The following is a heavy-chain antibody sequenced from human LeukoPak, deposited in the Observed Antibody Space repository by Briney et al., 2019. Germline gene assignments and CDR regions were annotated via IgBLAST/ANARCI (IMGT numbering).Heavy chain of an antibody. CDR2: IYRSGTT. V-gene: IGHV4-59*08. D-gene: IGHD3-3*01. CDR3: ARAPAITIFGVVDSHMDV. Sequence: PSETLSLTCTLSGGSISSYYWSWIRQPPGKGLEWIGYIYRSGTTNYNPSLRSRVTISLDTSKNQFSLKLSSVTAADTAVYYCARAPAITIFGVVDSHMDVWGKGTTVTVSS. CDR1: GGSISSYY. J-gene: IGHJ6*03.